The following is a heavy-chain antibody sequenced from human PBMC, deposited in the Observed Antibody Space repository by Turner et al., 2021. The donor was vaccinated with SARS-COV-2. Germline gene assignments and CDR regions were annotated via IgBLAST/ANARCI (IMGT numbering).Heavy chain of an antibody. V-gene: IGHV1-69*01. D-gene: IGHD4-17*01. CDR3: VVGDYPRRFDP. Sequence: QVQLVQSGAEVKKPGSSVTVSCKASGGTFSSYAISWVRQAPGQGLEWMGGNIPIFGTANYAQKFKGRVTITADESTSTDYMELSSLRSEDTAVYYCVVGDYPRRFDPWGQGTLVTVSS. CDR2: NIPIFGTA. CDR1: GGTFSSYA. J-gene: IGHJ5*02.